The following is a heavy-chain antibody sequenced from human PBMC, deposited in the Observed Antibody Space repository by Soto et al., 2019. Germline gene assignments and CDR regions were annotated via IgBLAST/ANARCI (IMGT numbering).Heavy chain of an antibody. CDR3: VRPYYSSSWFPFDR. J-gene: IGHJ4*02. CDR2: IDSGDGTT. CDR1: GFDFGDYY. Sequence: GGSLRLSCTGSGFDFGDYYMSWIRQAPGKGLEWVSYIDSGDGTTYYTDSVKGRFTISRDNAKKTVYLQMSSLRVEDTALYYRVRPYYSSSWFPFDRWGQGTLVIVSS. V-gene: IGHV3-11*01. D-gene: IGHD6-13*01.